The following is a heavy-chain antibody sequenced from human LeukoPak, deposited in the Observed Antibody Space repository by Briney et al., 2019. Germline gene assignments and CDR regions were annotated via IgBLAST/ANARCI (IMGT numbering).Heavy chain of an antibody. V-gene: IGHV1-2*02. J-gene: IGHJ6*03. Sequence: GASVKVSCKTSGYTFTGYYMHWVRQAPGQGLEWMGWINPNSGGTNYAQKFQGRVTMTRDTSISTAYMELSRLRSDDTAVYYCASHVDTAMVSDYCYYMDVWGKGTTVTVSS. CDR2: INPNSGGT. CDR1: GYTFTGYY. CDR3: ASHVDTAMVSDYCYYMDV. D-gene: IGHD5-18*01.